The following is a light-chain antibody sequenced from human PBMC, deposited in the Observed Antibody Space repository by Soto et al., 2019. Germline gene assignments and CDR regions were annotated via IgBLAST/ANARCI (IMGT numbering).Light chain of an antibody. CDR1: SSDVGGYNY. Sequence: QSALTQPRSVCGSPGQSVTISCTGTSSDVGGYNYVSWYQQHLGKAPKLMIYDVSKRPSGVPDRFSGSKSGNTASLTISGLQAEDEADYYCCSYAGSYTLYVFGTGTKLTVL. V-gene: IGLV2-11*01. CDR2: DVS. J-gene: IGLJ1*01. CDR3: CSYAGSYTLYV.